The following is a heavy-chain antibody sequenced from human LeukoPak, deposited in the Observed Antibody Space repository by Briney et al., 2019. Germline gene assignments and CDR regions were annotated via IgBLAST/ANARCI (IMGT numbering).Heavy chain of an antibody. CDR2: ISESGGSA. D-gene: IGHD3-10*01. CDR3: AKLGGSGGYRDGFDI. Sequence: GGSLRLSRAASGLTFGTYAMTWVRQAPGKGLEWVSIISESGGSAYYADSVKGRFTTSRDNPKNTLFLQMSSLRAEDTAVYYCAKLGGSGGYRDGFDIWGQGTMVIVSS. CDR1: GLTFGTYA. V-gene: IGHV3-23*01. J-gene: IGHJ3*02.